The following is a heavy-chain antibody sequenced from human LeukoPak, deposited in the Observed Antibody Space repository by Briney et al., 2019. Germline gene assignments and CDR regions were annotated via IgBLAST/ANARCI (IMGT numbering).Heavy chain of an antibody. D-gene: IGHD4-17*01. V-gene: IGHV4-4*07. CDR2: IYISGRT. J-gene: IGHJ4*02. Sequence: SHTLSLTCTISGVSISGYYWSWLRHPAGRGLDWIARIYISGRTTYNPSLESRVTMSVDTSKNRFSLNLRSVTAADTAVYYCGGGEFGDSDVFRLWGQGTLVSVSS. CDR3: GGGEFGDSDVFRL. CDR1: GVSISGYY.